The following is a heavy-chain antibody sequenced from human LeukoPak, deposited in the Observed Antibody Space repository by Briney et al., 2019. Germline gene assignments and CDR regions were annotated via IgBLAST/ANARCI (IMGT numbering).Heavy chain of an antibody. D-gene: IGHD6-19*01. CDR2: MNPNSGNT. Sequence: GASVKVSCKASGYTFTSYDINWVRQATGQGLEWMGWMNPNSGNTGYAQKFQGRVTITRNTSISTAYMELSSLRAEDTAVYYCARDLHRLGEYSSGWSWHYYGMDVWGQGTTVTVSS. CDR3: ARDLHRLGEYSSGWSWHYYGMDV. CDR1: GYTFTSYD. J-gene: IGHJ6*02. V-gene: IGHV1-8*03.